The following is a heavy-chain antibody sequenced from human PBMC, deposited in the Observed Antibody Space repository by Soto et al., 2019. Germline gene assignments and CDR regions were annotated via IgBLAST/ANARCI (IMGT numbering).Heavy chain of an antibody. CDR2: IWYDRSNK. Sequence: QVQLEQSGGGVVQPGRSLRLSCAASGFTFSSYGMHWVRQAPGKGLQWVAVIWYDRSNKYYADSVKGRFTISRDNSKNTLYLQMNSVRAEDTAVYYCARGPLPAAATPVAYGGQGTLVTVSS. D-gene: IGHD6-13*01. V-gene: IGHV3-33*01. CDR3: ARGPLPAAATPVAY. CDR1: GFTFSSYG. J-gene: IGHJ4*02.